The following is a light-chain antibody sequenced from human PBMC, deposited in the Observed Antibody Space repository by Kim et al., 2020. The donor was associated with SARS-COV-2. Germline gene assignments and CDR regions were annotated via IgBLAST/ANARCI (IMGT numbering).Light chain of an antibody. CDR2: DAS. V-gene: IGKV3-11*01. Sequence: LSAGERTTLSCRASQSGSNYLAWYQQKPGQTPRLLIYDASSRATGIPARFSGSGSGTDFTLTISRLQPEDFAVYYCQQRTSWPITFGQGTRLEIK. J-gene: IGKJ5*01. CDR3: QQRTSWPIT. CDR1: QSGSNY.